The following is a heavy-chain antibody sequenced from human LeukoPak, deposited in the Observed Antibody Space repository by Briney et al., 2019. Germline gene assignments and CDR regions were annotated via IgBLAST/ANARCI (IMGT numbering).Heavy chain of an antibody. CDR1: GLTFSSYG. V-gene: IGHV3-33*01. Sequence: GGSLRLSCAASGLTFSSYGMHWVRQAPGKGPEWVAVIWYDGSNKYYADSVKGRFTISRDNSKNTLYLQMNSLRAEDTAVYYCARELYDYYDSSGYYGMDVWGQGTTATVSS. J-gene: IGHJ6*02. CDR3: ARELYDYYDSSGYYGMDV. D-gene: IGHD3-22*01. CDR2: IWYDGSNK.